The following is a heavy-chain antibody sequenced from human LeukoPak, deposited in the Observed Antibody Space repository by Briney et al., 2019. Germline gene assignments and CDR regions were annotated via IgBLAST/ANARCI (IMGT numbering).Heavy chain of an antibody. CDR2: IKSKTEGGTT. J-gene: IGHJ6*02. CDR1: GFSFRNAW. CDR3: ASQYAAIITAALDV. Sequence: GGSLRLSCTVSGFSFRNAWMRWVRQAPGKGLEWVGRIKSKTEGGTTDYAAPVKGRFTISRDESKNTLYMEMNSLKTEDTGVYYCASQYAAIITAALDVWGQGTTVTVYS. V-gene: IGHV3-15*01. D-gene: IGHD1-20*01.